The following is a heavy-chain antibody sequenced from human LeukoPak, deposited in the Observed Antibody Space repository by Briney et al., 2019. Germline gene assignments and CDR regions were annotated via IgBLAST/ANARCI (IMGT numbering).Heavy chain of an antibody. CDR2: TYPGDSDT. CDR3: ARYPLHTALGAFDI. CDR1: GYSFTSYW. V-gene: IGHV5-51*01. D-gene: IGHD5-18*01. Sequence: GESLKISCKGSGYSFTSYWIGWVRQMPGKGLEWMGITYPGDSDTRHSPSFQGQVTISADKSISTAYLQWSSLKASDTAMYYCARYPLHTALGAFDIWGQGTMVTVSS. J-gene: IGHJ3*02.